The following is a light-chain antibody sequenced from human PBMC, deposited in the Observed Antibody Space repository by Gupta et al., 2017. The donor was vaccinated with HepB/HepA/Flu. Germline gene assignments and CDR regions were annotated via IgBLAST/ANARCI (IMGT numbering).Light chain of an antibody. J-gene: IGKJ3*01. CDR1: RSINNN. CDR2: GAS. CDR3: QQYDYWPPFT. V-gene: IGKV3-15*01. Sequence: EIVMTQSPATLSVSPGERATLSCRASRSINNNLAWYQQKPGQAPRLLIYGASTRATGIPARFTGSGSGTEXTLTISXLQSEDFAIYYCQQYDYWPPFTFGXGTKVDIK.